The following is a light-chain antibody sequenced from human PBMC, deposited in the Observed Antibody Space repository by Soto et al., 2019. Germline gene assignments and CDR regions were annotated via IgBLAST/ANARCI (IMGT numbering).Light chain of an antibody. CDR2: EGS. Sequence: QSALTQPASVSGSPGQSITISCTGTSSDVGSFNLVSWYQHHPGKIPRLIIYEGSRRPSGVSDRFSASKSGNAASLTISGLQAEDGADYYCCSYATDSSYVFGTGTKVTVL. CDR1: SSDVGSFNL. V-gene: IGLV2-23*01. CDR3: CSYATDSSYV. J-gene: IGLJ1*01.